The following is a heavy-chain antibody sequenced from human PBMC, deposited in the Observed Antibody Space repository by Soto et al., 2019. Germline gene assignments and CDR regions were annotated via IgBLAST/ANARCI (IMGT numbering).Heavy chain of an antibody. CDR3: ARHSKKTGDFDYYYGMDV. V-gene: IGHV4-59*08. Sequence: SETLSLTCSVFGGSMSPYYRSWIRQSPGKGLEWIANIYYRGNTNYSPSLESRVTISIDTSKNQFSLKLNSLTAADTAVYYCARHSKKTGDFDYYYGMDVWGQGTTVT. D-gene: IGHD7-27*01. J-gene: IGHJ6*02. CDR2: IYYRGNT. CDR1: GGSMSPYY.